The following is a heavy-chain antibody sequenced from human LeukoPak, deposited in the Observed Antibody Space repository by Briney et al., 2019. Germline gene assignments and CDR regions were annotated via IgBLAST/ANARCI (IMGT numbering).Heavy chain of an antibody. CDR1: GYTFTSYG. CDR3: VRDHARYYYGSESYYNVPFLDS. J-gene: IGHJ4*02. D-gene: IGHD3-10*01. Sequence: ASVKVSCKASGYTFTSYGISWVRQAPGQGLEWMGWVSAYNGNTNYAQKLQGRVTMTTDTSTSTAYMELRSLRSDDTAVYYCVRDHARYYYGSESYYNVPFLDSWGQGTLVTVSS. V-gene: IGHV1-18*01. CDR2: VSAYNGNT.